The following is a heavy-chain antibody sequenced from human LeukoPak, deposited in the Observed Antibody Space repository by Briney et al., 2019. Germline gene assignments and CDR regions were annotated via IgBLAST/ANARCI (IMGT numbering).Heavy chain of an antibody. CDR1: GGSISSSSYY. CDR2: IYYSGST. J-gene: IGHJ4*02. D-gene: IGHD6-13*01. CDR3: ARVVTAHSSSSYSGSRYYFDY. Sequence: PSETLSLTCSVSGGSISSSSYYWGWIRQPPGKGLEWIGSIYYSGSTYYNPSLKSRVTISVDTSKNQFSLKLSSVTAADTAVYYCARVVTAHSSSSYSGSRYYFDYWGQGTLVTVSS. V-gene: IGHV4-39*01.